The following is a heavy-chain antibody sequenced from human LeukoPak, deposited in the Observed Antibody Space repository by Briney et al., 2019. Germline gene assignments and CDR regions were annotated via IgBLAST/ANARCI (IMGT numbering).Heavy chain of an antibody. J-gene: IGHJ4*02. CDR1: GFTFSSYS. D-gene: IGHD5-12*01. Sequence: GGSLRLSCAASGFTFSSYSMNWVRQAPGKGLEWVSSISSSSTNIYYADSVKGRFTISRDNAKNSLYLQMNSLRAEDTAVYYCARDPGVPDPRYSGYVPFDYWGQGTLVTVSS. CDR3: ARDPGVPDPRYSGYVPFDY. CDR2: ISSSSTNI. V-gene: IGHV3-21*01.